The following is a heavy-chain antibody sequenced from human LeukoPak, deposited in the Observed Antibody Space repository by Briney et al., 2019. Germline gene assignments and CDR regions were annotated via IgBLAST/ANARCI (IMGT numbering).Heavy chain of an antibody. V-gene: IGHV3-48*03. CDR2: ISSSGSTI. CDR3: AELGITMIGGV. CDR1: GFIFSRYN. J-gene: IGHJ6*04. Sequence: GGSLRLSCAASGFIFSRYNMNWVRQAPGKGLEWVSYISSSGSTIYCADSVKGRFTISRDNAKNSLYLQMNSLRAEDTAVYYCAELGITMIGGVWGKGTTVTISS. D-gene: IGHD3-10*02.